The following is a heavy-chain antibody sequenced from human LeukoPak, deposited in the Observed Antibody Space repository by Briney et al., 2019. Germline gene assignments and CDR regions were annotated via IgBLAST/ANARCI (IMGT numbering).Heavy chain of an antibody. CDR3: AKDSNDILTGYIFGIFDY. J-gene: IGHJ4*02. Sequence: GGSLRLSCAASGFTFSSDAMSWVRQAPGKGLEWVAVISYDGSNKYYADSVKGRFTISRDNSKNTLYLQMNSLRAEDTAVYYCAKDSNDILTGYIFGIFDYWGQGTLVTVSS. CDR2: ISYDGSNK. D-gene: IGHD3-9*01. V-gene: IGHV3-30*04. CDR1: GFTFSSDA.